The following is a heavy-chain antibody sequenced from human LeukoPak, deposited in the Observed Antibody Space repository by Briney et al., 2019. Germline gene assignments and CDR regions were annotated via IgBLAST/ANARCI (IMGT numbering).Heavy chain of an antibody. CDR3: ARDLCSDGRCRYAEY. D-gene: IGHD2-15*01. CDR2: ISSNSRYT. CDR1: GFTFSSYS. V-gene: IGHV3-21*04. Sequence: GGSLRLSCAASGFTFSSYSMNWVRQAPGKGLEWVSGISSNSRYTYYRDSVKGRFTISRDNSKNTLYLQMNSLRAEDTAVYYCARDLCSDGRCRYAEYWGQGALVTVSS. J-gene: IGHJ4*02.